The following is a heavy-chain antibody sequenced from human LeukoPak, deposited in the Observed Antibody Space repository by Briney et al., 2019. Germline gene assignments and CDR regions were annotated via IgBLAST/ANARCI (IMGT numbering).Heavy chain of an antibody. CDR3: ARDRGVEMEAAAGTGVWRRGGSDY. D-gene: IGHD6-13*01. J-gene: IGHJ4*02. CDR1: GGSFRTYP. CDR2: INPSGGST. V-gene: IGHV1-46*01. Sequence: EASVKVSCKASGGSFRTYPISWVRQAPGQGLEWMGIINPSGGSTSYTQKFQGRVTMTRDTSTSTVYMELSSLRSEDTAVYYCARDRGVEMEAAAGTGVWRRGGSDYWGQGTLVTVSS.